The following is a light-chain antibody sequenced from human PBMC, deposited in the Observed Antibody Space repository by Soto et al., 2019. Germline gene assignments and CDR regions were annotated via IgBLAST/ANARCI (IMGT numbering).Light chain of an antibody. CDR3: MPATQPYT. Sequence: DFVMTQTPLSSPVTLGQPASISCRSSQSLVHSDGNSYLSCLHQRPGQPPRLLIYMISNRFSGVPGRFSGSGAGTDFTLNISWVEPEDVGVYYCMPATQPYTFGQGTKLEIK. CDR2: MIS. J-gene: IGKJ2*01. V-gene: IGKV2-24*01. CDR1: QSLVHSDGNSY.